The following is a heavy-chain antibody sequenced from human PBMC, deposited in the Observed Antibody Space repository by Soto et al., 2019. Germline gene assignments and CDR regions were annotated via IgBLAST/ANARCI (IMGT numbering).Heavy chain of an antibody. V-gene: IGHV3-30*18. CDR2: ISYDGSIK. D-gene: IGHD2-2*01. CDR3: AKDPPSLVVPAALADY. CDR1: GFTFSSYG. Sequence: QVQLVESGGGVVQPGRSLRLSCAASGFTFSSYGMHWVRQAPGKGLEWVAVISYDGSIKYYADSVKGRFTISRDNSKNTLYLQMNSLRAEDTAVYYCAKDPPSLVVPAALADYWGQGTLVTVSS. J-gene: IGHJ4*02.